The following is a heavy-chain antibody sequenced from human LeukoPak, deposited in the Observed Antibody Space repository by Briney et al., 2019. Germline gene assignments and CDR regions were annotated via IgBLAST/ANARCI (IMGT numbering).Heavy chain of an antibody. CDR3: ARDRSVITPNYYYSMDV. CDR2: IWYDGSNK. Sequence: GRSLRLSCAASGFTFSSYGMHWVRQAPGKGLEWVAVIWYDGSNKYYADSVKGRFTISRDNNKNTLYLQMNSLRAEDTAVYYCARDRSVITPNYYYSMDVWGKGTTVTVSS. CDR1: GFTFSSYG. D-gene: IGHD1-20*01. J-gene: IGHJ6*03. V-gene: IGHV3-33*01.